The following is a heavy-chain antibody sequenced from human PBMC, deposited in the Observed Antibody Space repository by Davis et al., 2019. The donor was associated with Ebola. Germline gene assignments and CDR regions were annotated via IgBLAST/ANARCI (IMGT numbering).Heavy chain of an antibody. CDR1: GFTLTGRW. CDR3: AKDLFWWAASDV. D-gene: IGHD2-8*02. Sequence: GESLKISCVGSGFTLTGRWMHWVRQAPGKGLVWVSRLNGDGNQIHYADSVKGRFTISRDDSKNTVYLQMNSLRGEDTAVYYCAKDLFWWAASDVWGQGTTVTVS. V-gene: IGHV3-74*01. J-gene: IGHJ6*02. CDR2: LNGDGNQI.